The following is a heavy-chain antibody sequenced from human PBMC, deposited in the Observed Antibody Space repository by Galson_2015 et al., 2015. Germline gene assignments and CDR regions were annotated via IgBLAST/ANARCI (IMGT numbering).Heavy chain of an antibody. Sequence: SVKVSCKASGYTFTSYAMNWVRQAPGQGLEWMGWINTDTGNPTYAQGFTGRFVFSLDTYVSTAYLQISSLKAEDTAVYYCAREYSNYRSYYLDYWGQGTLVTVSS. CDR2: INTDTGNP. V-gene: IGHV7-4-1*02. CDR1: GYTFTSYA. D-gene: IGHD4-11*01. J-gene: IGHJ4*02. CDR3: AREYSNYRSYYLDY.